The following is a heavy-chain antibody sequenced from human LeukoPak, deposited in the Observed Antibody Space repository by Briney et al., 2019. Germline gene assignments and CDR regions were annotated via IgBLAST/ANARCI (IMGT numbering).Heavy chain of an antibody. CDR1: GYTFTSYG. V-gene: IGHV1-18*01. D-gene: IGHD4-17*01. CDR3: ARERNGERYYYYGMDV. Sequence: APVKVSCKASGYTFTSYGTSWVRQAPGQGLEWMGWISAYNGNTNYAQKLQGRVTMTTDTSTSTAYMELRSLRSDDTAVYYCARERNGERYYYYGMDVWGQGTTVTVSS. CDR2: ISAYNGNT. J-gene: IGHJ6*02.